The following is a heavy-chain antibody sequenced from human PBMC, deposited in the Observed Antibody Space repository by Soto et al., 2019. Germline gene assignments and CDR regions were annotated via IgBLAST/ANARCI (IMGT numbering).Heavy chain of an antibody. CDR3: TSRDKDEYYDILTGPYAFDI. J-gene: IGHJ3*02. Sequence: GGSLRLSCAASGFTFSGSAMHWVRQASGKGLEWVGRIRSKANSYATAYAASVKGRFTISRDDSKNTAYLQMNSLKTEDTAVYYCTSRDKDEYYDILTGPYAFDIWGQGTMVTVSS. V-gene: IGHV3-73*01. CDR1: GFTFSGSA. CDR2: IRSKANSYAT. D-gene: IGHD3-9*01.